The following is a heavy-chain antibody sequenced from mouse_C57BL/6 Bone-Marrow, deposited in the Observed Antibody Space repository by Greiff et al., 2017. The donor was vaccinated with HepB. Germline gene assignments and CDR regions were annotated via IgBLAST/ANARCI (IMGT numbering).Heavy chain of an antibody. Sequence: QVQLQQSGAELVKPGASVKLSCKASGYTFTSYWMHWVKQRPGQGLEWIGMIHPNSGSTNYNEKFKSKATLTVDKSSRTAYMQLSSLTSENSAVYYCARTIITTEVPFAYWGKGTLVTVSA. CDR3: ARTIITTEVPFAY. D-gene: IGHD1-1*01. J-gene: IGHJ3*01. V-gene: IGHV1-64*01. CDR2: IHPNSGST. CDR1: GYTFTSYW.